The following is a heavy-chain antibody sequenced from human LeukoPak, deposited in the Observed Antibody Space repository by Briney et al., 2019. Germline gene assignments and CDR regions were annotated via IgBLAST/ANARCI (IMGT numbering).Heavy chain of an antibody. V-gene: IGHV3-23*01. CDR3: AKNSGGTCYSHLNY. CDR1: GFTFSSYG. CDR2: ISGSGGST. D-gene: IGHD2-15*01. J-gene: IGHJ4*02. Sequence: GSLRLSCAASGFTFSSYGMTWVRQAPGKGLEWVSGISGSGGSTYYEDSVKGRFTISRDNSKNTLYLQMNSLRAEDTAVYYCAKNSGGTCYSHLNYWGQGTLVTVSS.